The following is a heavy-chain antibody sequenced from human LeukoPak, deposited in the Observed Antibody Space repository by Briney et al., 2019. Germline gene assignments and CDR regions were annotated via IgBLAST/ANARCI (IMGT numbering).Heavy chain of an antibody. CDR1: GDSTSSDRYY. Sequence: PSETLSLTCTVSGDSTSSDRYYGGWVRQPPGTELEWIGNIYYSGSTYYNPSLKSRVTMSVDTSKNQFFLKLNSVTAADTAVYYCARGRPYSGGYHLDYWGQGTLVTVSA. CDR2: IYYSGST. J-gene: IGHJ4*02. CDR3: ARGRPYSGGYHLDY. V-gene: IGHV4-39*02. D-gene: IGHD1-26*01.